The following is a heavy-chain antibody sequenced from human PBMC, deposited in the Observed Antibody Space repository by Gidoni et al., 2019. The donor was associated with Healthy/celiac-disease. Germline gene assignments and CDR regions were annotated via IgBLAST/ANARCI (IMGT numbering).Heavy chain of an antibody. CDR3: ASIGRWGQKRYDY. CDR2: ISYSGST. CDR1: GSSLRSGGSY. D-gene: IGHD3-16*01. J-gene: IGHJ4*02. V-gene: IGHV4-31*11. Sequence: QVQLQESGPGLVKPSQTLSLTCAVSGSSLRSGGSYWRWLRQHPGTGREWIGYISYSGSTYYNPSLKSRVTISVDTSKNQFSLKLSSVTAADTDVYYCASIGRWGQKRYDYWGQGTLVTVSS.